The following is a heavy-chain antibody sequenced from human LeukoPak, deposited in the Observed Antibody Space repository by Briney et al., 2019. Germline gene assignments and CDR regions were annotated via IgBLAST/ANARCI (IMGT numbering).Heavy chain of an antibody. CDR2: ISSSSSTI. Sequence: GGSLRLSCAASGFTFSSYSMNWVRQAPGKGLEWVSYISSSSSTIYYADSVKGRFTISRDNAKNSLYLQMNSLRAEDTAVYYCARAIKPRIVGATTLDYWGQGTLVTVSS. CDR3: ARAIKPRIVGATTLDY. J-gene: IGHJ4*02. V-gene: IGHV3-48*01. D-gene: IGHD1-26*01. CDR1: GFTFSSYS.